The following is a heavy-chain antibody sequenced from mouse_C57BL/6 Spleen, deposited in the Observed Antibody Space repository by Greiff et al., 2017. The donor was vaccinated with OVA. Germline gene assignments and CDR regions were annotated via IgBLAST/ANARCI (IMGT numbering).Heavy chain of an antibody. CDR2: IDPETGGT. D-gene: IGHD1-1*01. CDR3: TRSGTVAPAWFAY. J-gene: IGHJ3*01. CDR1: GYTFTDYE. Sequence: QVQLQQSGAELVRPGASVTLSCKASGYTFTDYEMHWVKQTPVHGLEWIGAIDPETGGTDYNQKFKGKAILTAEQSSSTAYMELRSLTSEDSAVYYSTRSGTVAPAWFAYWGQGTLVTVSA. V-gene: IGHV1-15*01.